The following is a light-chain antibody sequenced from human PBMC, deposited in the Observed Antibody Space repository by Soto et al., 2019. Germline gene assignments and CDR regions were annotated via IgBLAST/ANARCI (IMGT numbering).Light chain of an antibody. V-gene: IGLV6-57*04. CDR1: SGSLASNY. Sequence: FMLTQPHSVSESPGKTVTISCTRSSGSLASNYVQWYQQRPGSAPTTVIYEDSQRPSGVPDRFSGSIDSSSNSASLTISGLKTEDEADYYCQSHDSNAWVFGGGTKVTVL. J-gene: IGLJ3*02. CDR3: QSHDSNAWV. CDR2: EDS.